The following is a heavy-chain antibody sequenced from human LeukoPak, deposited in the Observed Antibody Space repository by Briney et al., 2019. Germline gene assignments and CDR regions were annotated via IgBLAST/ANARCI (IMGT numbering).Heavy chain of an antibody. CDR2: IYYSGST. D-gene: IGHD6-13*01. J-gene: IGHJ1*01. V-gene: IGHV4-39*01. CDR3: ARHYSSSWYPPGNPAEYFQH. CDR1: GGSISSSSYY. Sequence: SETLSLTCTVSGGSISSSSYYWGWIRQPPGKGLEWIGSIYYSGSTYYNPSLKSRVTISVDTSKNQFSLKLSSVTAADTAVYYCARHYSSSWYPPGNPAEYFQHWGQGTLVTVSS.